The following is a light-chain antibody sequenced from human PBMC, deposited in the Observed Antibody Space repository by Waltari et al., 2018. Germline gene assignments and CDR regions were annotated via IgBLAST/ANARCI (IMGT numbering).Light chain of an antibody. Sequence: QSALTQPASVSGSPGQSITISCTGTARNVAFYNYVSWYQQHPGKPPKVIIYDVSERPSGVSNRFSGSKSGNSAFLTISGLQAEDEADYYCNSYTGSSSWVFGGGTKLTV. J-gene: IGLJ3*02. CDR1: ARNVAFYNY. CDR3: NSYTGSSSWV. CDR2: DVS. V-gene: IGLV2-14*03.